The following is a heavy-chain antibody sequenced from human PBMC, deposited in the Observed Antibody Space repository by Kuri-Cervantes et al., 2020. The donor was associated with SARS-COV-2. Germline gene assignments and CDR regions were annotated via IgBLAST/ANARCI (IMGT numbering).Heavy chain of an antibody. J-gene: IGHJ6*02. Sequence: GESLKISCAASGFTFSSYAMGWVRQAPGKGLEGGSAISGSGGSTYYADSVKGGFTISRDNSKTTLYLQMNSLRAEDTAGDYCAKIARSYQLCMDVWGQGTTVTVSS. CDR2: ISGSGGST. D-gene: IGHD2-2*01. CDR3: AKIARSYQLCMDV. V-gene: IGHV3-23*01. CDR1: GFTFSSYA.